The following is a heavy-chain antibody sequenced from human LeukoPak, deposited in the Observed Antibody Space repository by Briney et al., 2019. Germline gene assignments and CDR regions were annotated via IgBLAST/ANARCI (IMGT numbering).Heavy chain of an antibody. Sequence: GGSLRLSCAASGFIFSSYAMHWVRQAPGKGLEWVAALSYDGYNDHYADSVRGRFTISRDNSKNTLFLQMNNLRVEDTAMYYCAKNKGSYQYNYYGMEVWGQGTTVSVSS. J-gene: IGHJ6*02. CDR1: GFIFSSYA. CDR2: LSYDGYND. D-gene: IGHD3-10*01. CDR3: AKNKGSYQYNYYGMEV. V-gene: IGHV3-30*18.